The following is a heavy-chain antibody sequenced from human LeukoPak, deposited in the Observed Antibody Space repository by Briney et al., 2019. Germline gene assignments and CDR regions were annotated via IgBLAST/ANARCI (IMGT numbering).Heavy chain of an antibody. CDR3: ARVKGPKKSAGDY. Sequence: GGSLRLSCAASGFTFSDYYMSWIRQAPGKGLEWVSYISSSSSYTNYADSVKGRFTISRDNAKNSLYLQMNSLRAEDTAVYYCARVKGPKKSAGDYWGQGTLVTGSS. V-gene: IGHV3-11*06. CDR1: GFTFSDYY. J-gene: IGHJ4*01. D-gene: IGHD6-19*01. CDR2: ISSSSSYT.